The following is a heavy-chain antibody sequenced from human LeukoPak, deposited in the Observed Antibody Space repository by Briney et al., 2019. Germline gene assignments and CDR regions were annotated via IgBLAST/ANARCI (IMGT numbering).Heavy chain of an antibody. D-gene: IGHD2-2*01. J-gene: IGHJ5*02. CDR1: GLTFSSYG. Sequence: GRSLRLSCAASGLTFSSYGMHWVRQAPGKGLEWVAVISYDGTNRIYADSVKGRFTIHRDNSKNTLYLQMNSLTAEDTAQYYCAKGGCSSTTCYLANPWGQGTLVTVSS. V-gene: IGHV3-30*18. CDR3: AKGGCSSTTCYLANP. CDR2: ISYDGTNR.